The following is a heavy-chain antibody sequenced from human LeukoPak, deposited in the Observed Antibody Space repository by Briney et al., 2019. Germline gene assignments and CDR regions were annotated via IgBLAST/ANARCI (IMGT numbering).Heavy chain of an antibody. D-gene: IGHD6-6*01. J-gene: IGHJ4*02. CDR3: ARHGVYSSSSYFDY. CDR1: GASISTLY. CDR2: VYYTGST. V-gene: IGHV4-59*08. Sequence: PSETLSLTCSVSGASISTLYWSWIRPPPGKGLEWIGYVYYTGSTNYNPSLKSRVTIFPDTSKNQFSLRLTSVTAADTAVYYCARHGVYSSSSYFDYLGQGTLVTVSS.